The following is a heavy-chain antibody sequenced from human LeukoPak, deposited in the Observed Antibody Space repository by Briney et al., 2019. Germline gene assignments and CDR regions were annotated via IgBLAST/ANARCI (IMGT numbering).Heavy chain of an antibody. D-gene: IGHD3-10*01. Sequence: GESLRISCKGSGYSFTCYWISWVRQMPGKALTWMERIDPSDSYTNYSPSFQAHVTISADKSISTAYLQWSSLKASDTAMYYCARQSVRGVFAFDIWGQGTMVTVSS. J-gene: IGHJ3*02. CDR1: GYSFTCYW. CDR2: IDPSDSYT. V-gene: IGHV5-10-1*01. CDR3: ARQSVRGVFAFDI.